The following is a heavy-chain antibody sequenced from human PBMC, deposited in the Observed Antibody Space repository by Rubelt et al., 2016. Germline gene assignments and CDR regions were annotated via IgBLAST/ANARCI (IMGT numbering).Heavy chain of an antibody. D-gene: IGHD5-24*01. CDR1: GGSFSGYY. Sequence: QVQLQQWGAGLLKPSETLSLTCAVYGGSFSGYYWSWIRQPPGKGLEWIGEINHSGSTNYNPSLKSRVTMSVDTSENQFSLKLRSVTAADTAVYYCARGKRWLQDWFDPWGQGTLVTVSS. CDR3: ARGKRWLQDWFDP. V-gene: IGHV4-34*01. J-gene: IGHJ5*02. CDR2: INHSGST.